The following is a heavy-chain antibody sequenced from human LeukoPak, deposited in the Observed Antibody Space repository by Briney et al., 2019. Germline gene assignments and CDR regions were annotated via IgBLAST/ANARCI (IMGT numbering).Heavy chain of an antibody. CDR2: ISRSGVAT. Sequence: GGSLRLSCAASGFTFTSFAMSWVRQAPGKGLEWVSPISRSGVATYYANSVKGRFTISRDNSKNTLYLQMNSLRAEDTAVYYCASGAAAASYYYYMDVWGKGTTVTVSS. CDR1: GFTFTSFA. D-gene: IGHD6-13*01. CDR3: ASGAAAASYYYYMDV. V-gene: IGHV3-23*01. J-gene: IGHJ6*03.